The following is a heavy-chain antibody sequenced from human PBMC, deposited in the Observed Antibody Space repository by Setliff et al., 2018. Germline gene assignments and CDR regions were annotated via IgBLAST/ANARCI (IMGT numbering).Heavy chain of an antibody. Sequence: SETLSLTCVVAGYSVNTGYWAWIRQSPGKGLEWIGYVYYTGGTNYNPSLKSRVTMSIDTSKNQFSLKLNSVTAADMAVYYCAREQWLDPPGYYYMDVWAKGTTVTVSS. D-gene: IGHD6-19*01. CDR3: AREQWLDPPGYYYMDV. CDR2: VYYTGGT. J-gene: IGHJ6*03. V-gene: IGHV4-59*02. CDR1: GYSVNTGY.